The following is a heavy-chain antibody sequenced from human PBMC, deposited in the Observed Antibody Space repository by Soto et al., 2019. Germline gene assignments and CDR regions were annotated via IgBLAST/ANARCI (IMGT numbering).Heavy chain of an antibody. CDR1: GGSISSYY. CDR2: IYYSGST. Sequence: SETLSLTCTVSGGSISSYYWSWIRQPPGKGLEWIGYIYYSGSTNYNPSLKSRVTISVDTSKNQFSLKLSSVTAADTAVYYCARHRLDYYYDSSGYLDYWGQGTLVTVSS. J-gene: IGHJ4*02. CDR3: ARHRLDYYYDSSGYLDY. D-gene: IGHD3-22*01. V-gene: IGHV4-59*08.